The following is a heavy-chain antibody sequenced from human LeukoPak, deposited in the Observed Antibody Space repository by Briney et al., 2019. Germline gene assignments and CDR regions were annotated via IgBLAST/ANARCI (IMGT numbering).Heavy chain of an antibody. V-gene: IGHV3-73*01. CDR3: TRPFFSGVSVADPFDY. Sequence: GGSLRLSCAASGFTFSGSAMHWVRQASGKGLEWVGRIRSKANSYATAYAASVKGRFTISRDDSKNTAYLQMNSLKTEDTAVYYCTRPFFSGVSVADPFDYWGQGTLVTVSS. CDR1: GFTFSGSA. J-gene: IGHJ4*02. CDR2: IRSKANSYAT. D-gene: IGHD6-19*01.